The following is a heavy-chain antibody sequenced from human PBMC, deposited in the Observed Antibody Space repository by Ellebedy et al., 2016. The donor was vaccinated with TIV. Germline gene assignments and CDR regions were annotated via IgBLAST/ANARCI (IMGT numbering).Heavy chain of an antibody. CDR2: IYPNSGDT. CDR1: GYIFTAWH. V-gene: IGHV1-2*02. D-gene: IGHD3-16*01. J-gene: IGHJ4*02. CDR3: ATLPYISRSSAY. Sequence: ASVKVSCKASGYIFTAWHIHWMRQAPGQGLGWMGWIYPNSGDTTYAQKFQGRVTMTSDTSTTTAYMELNSLKYDDTAVYYCATLPYISRSSAYWGQGTLVTVSS.